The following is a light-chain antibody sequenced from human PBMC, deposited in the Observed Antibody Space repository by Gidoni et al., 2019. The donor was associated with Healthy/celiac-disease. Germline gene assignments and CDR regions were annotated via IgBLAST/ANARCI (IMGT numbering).Light chain of an antibody. CDR2: AAS. Sequence: AIQMTQSPSSLSASVGDRVTITCRASQGIRNDLGWYQQKPEKAPKLLIYAASSLQSGVPSRFSGIGSGTDFTLTISSLQPEDFATDYCLQDYNYPLTFGGGTKVEIK. CDR1: QGIRND. V-gene: IGKV1-6*01. J-gene: IGKJ4*01. CDR3: LQDYNYPLT.